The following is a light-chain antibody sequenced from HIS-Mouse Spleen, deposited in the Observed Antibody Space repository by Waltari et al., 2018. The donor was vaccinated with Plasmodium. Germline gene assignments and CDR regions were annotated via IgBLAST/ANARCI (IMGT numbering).Light chain of an antibody. Sequence: DIQMTQSPSSLSASVGDRVTITCQASQDISNYLNWYQQKPGKAPKLLIYDASNLETGVPSRFSGSGSGTDFTFTISSLQPEDIATYYCQQYDNLHPAFTFGPGTKSGYQT. J-gene: IGKJ3*01. CDR3: QQYDNLHPAFT. V-gene: IGKV1-33*01. CDR1: QDISNY. CDR2: DAS.